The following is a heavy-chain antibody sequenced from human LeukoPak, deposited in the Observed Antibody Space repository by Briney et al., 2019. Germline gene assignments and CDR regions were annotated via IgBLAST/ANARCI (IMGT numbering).Heavy chain of an antibody. CDR1: GYSFPTYW. D-gene: IGHD1-26*01. J-gene: IGHJ5*02. Sequence: GESLKISCKGSGYSFPTYWIGWVRQMPGKGLEWMGIIYPGDSNTRYSPSFQGQVTISTDKSISTAYLQWSSLKASDTAIYYCARRLGATKRFDPWGRGTLVTVSS. CDR3: ARRLGATKRFDP. CDR2: IYPGDSNT. V-gene: IGHV5-51*01.